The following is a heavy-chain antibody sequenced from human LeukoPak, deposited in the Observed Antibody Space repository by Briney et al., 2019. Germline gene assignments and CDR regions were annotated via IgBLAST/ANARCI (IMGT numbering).Heavy chain of an antibody. D-gene: IGHD2-21*02. CDR1: GYTFTGYY. CDR2: INPNSGGT. J-gene: IGHJ4*02. Sequence: ASVKVSCKASGYTFTGYYMHWVRQAPGQGLEWMGWINPNSGGTNYAQKFQGWVTMTRDTSISTAHMELSRLRSDDTAVYYCARDQSLGGDHFDYWGQGTLVTVSS. V-gene: IGHV1-2*04. CDR3: ARDQSLGGDHFDY.